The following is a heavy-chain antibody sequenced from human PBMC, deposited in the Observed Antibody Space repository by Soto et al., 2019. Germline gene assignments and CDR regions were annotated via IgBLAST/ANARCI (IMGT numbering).Heavy chain of an antibody. Sequence: QVQLQQWGTGLLKPSETLSLTCAVYGGSFSGYYWSWIRQPPGKGLEWIGEINHSGSTNYNPSLKSRVTISVDTSKNQFSLKLSSVTAADTAVYYCARGATNHYDSSGGTGAFDIWGQGTMVTVSS. D-gene: IGHD3-22*01. J-gene: IGHJ3*02. CDR1: GGSFSGYY. CDR2: INHSGST. V-gene: IGHV4-34*01. CDR3: ARGATNHYDSSGGTGAFDI.